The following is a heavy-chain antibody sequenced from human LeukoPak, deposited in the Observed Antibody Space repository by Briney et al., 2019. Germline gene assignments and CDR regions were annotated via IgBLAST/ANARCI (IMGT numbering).Heavy chain of an antibody. CDR1: GGSISSGDYY. CDR3: AKGDTAMGAFDY. V-gene: IGHV4-30-4*01. Sequence: SEALSLTCTVSGGSISSGDYYWSWIRQPPGKGLEWIGNIYYSGSTYYNPSLKSRVTISVDTSKNQFSLKLSSVTAADTAVYYCAKGDTAMGAFDYWGQGTLVTVSS. CDR2: IYYSGST. J-gene: IGHJ4*02. D-gene: IGHD5-18*01.